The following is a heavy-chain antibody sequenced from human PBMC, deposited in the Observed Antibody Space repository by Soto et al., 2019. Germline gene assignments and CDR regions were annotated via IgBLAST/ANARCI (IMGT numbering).Heavy chain of an antibody. V-gene: IGHV4-4*07. J-gene: IGHJ3*02. Sequence: NPSETLSLTCTVSGGSISSYYWRWIRQPAGKGLEWIGRIYTSGSNNYNPSLKSRVTMSVDTSKNQFSLKLSAVTAADTAVYYCARIVGSTLWAFDIWGQGTMVTVSS. CDR1: GGSISSYY. CDR3: ARIVGSTLWAFDI. D-gene: IGHD1-26*01. CDR2: IYTSGSN.